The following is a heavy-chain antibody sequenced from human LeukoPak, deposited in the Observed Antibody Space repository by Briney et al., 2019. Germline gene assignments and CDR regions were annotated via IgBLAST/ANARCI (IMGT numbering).Heavy chain of an antibody. CDR2: ISGSGGST. Sequence: GGSLRLSCVASEFTFSGYWMSWVRQAPGKGLEWVSAISGSGGSTYYADSVKGRFTISRDNSKNTLYLQMNSLRAEDTAVYYCAKGSYGSGSPDDYWGQGTLFTVSS. CDR1: EFTFSGYW. CDR3: AKGSYGSGSPDDY. J-gene: IGHJ4*02. D-gene: IGHD3-10*01. V-gene: IGHV3-23*01.